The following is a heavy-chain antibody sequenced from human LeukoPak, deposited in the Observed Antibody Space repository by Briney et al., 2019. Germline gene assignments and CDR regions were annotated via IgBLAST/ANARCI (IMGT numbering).Heavy chain of an antibody. CDR3: ARDYIAAAGSDY. J-gene: IGHJ4*02. V-gene: IGHV3-21*01. D-gene: IGHD6-13*01. Sequence: GGSLRLSCAASGFTFSSSAMTWVRQAPGKGLEWVSSISSSSSYIYYADSVKGRFTISRDNAKNSLYLQMNSLRAEDTAVYYCARDYIAAAGSDYWGQGTLVTVSS. CDR2: ISSSSSYI. CDR1: GFTFSSSA.